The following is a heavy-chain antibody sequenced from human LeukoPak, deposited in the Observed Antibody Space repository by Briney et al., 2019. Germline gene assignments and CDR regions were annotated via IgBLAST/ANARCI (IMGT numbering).Heavy chain of an antibody. J-gene: IGHJ4*02. CDR2: ISNDNNYI. CDR3: ARDGYSSGGGGTDY. V-gene: IGHV3-21*06. D-gene: IGHD6-19*01. CDR1: GFPFNTYS. Sequence: GGSLRLSCAASGFPFNTYSMNWVRQAPGQGLEWVSSISNDNNYIYYAESVKGRFTISRDYAKSSLFLQMNSLRVEDTAVYYCARDGYSSGGGGTDYWGQGTLVTVSS.